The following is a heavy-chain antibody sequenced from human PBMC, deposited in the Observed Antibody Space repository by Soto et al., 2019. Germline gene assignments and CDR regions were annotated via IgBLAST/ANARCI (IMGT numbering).Heavy chain of an antibody. CDR1: GINVSGYA. CDR3: ATSDDFWSGYSVYYYYYGMDV. V-gene: IGHV3-23*01. Sequence: GGSLRPSCAASGINVSGYAMGWVRQGPGKGLEWGSAISGSGGSTYYADSVKGRFTIXRDNSKNTPHLKMNSLRAEDTAVYYCATSDDFWSGYSVYYYYYGMDVWGQGTTVTVCS. D-gene: IGHD3-3*01. CDR2: ISGSGGST. J-gene: IGHJ6*02.